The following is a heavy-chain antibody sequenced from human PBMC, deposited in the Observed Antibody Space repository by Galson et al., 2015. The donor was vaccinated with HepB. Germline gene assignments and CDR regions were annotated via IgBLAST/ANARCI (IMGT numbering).Heavy chain of an antibody. Sequence: SLRLSCAASGFTFSNYGMRWVRQAPGKGLEWVAVIWYDGSNKYYADSVKGRFTISGDNSKNTLYLQMNGLRAEDTAVYYCTRDIRSRYFDYWGQGTLVTVSS. CDR1: GFTFSNYG. CDR2: IWYDGSNK. V-gene: IGHV3-33*01. CDR3: TRDIRSRYFDY. J-gene: IGHJ4*02.